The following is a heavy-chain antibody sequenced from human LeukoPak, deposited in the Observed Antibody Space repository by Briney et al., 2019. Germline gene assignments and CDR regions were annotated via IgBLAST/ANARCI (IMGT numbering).Heavy chain of an antibody. J-gene: IGHJ3*02. CDR2: ISSSSSYI. CDR3: ARDQGGYYLTPSAFDI. CDR1: GFTFSSYS. V-gene: IGHV3-21*01. Sequence: GGSLRLSCAASGFTFSSYSMNWVRQAPGKGLEWVSSISSSSSYIYYADSVKGRFTISRDNAKNSLYLQMNSLRAEDTAVYYCARDQGGYYLTPSAFDIWGQGTMVTVSS. D-gene: IGHD3-22*01.